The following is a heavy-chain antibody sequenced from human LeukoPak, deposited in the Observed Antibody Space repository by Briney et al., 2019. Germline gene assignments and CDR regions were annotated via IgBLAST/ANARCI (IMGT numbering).Heavy chain of an antibody. CDR3: ARHLRSGSYHFSWDS. V-gene: IGHV4-59*08. J-gene: IGHJ4*02. CDR1: GASISNDY. CDR2: ISNSGST. D-gene: IGHD1-26*01. Sequence: PSETLSLTCTVSGASISNDYWVWTWIRQPPGKGLEWIGFISNSGSTKYSPSLKSRVTISIDTSKNQFSLKLSSVTAADTAVYYCARHLRSGSYHFSWDSWGQGTLVTVSS.